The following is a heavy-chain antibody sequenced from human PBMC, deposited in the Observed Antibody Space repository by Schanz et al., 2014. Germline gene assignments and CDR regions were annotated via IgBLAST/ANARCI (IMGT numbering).Heavy chain of an antibody. CDR1: GFTFSSYT. V-gene: IGHV3-72*01. Sequence: EVQLVESGGGLVKPGDSLRLSCAASGFTFSSYTMKWVRQAPGKGLEWVARIKNTFNSYTTEYAASVKGRFSISRDDSKSSLYLQMNSLKTEDTAVYFCARAAYSHGLDVWGRGTTVTVSS. CDR2: IKNTFNSYTT. CDR3: ARAAYSHGLDV. D-gene: IGHD3-16*01. J-gene: IGHJ6*02.